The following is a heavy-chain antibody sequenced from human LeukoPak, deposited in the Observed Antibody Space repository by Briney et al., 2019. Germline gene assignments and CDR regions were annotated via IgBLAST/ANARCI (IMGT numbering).Heavy chain of an antibody. CDR3: ARDRGSGSYSKRANWFDP. J-gene: IGHJ5*02. Sequence: GASVTVSCKASGYTFTSYAMHWVRQAPGQRLEWMGWINAGNGNTKYSQKFQGRVTITRDTSASTAYMELSSLRSEDTAVYYCARDRGSGSYSKRANWFDPWGQGTLVTVSS. V-gene: IGHV1-3*01. CDR2: INAGNGNT. CDR1: GYTFTSYA. D-gene: IGHD3-10*01.